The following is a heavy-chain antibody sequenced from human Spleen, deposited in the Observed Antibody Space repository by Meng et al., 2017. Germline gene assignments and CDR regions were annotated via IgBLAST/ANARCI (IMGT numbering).Heavy chain of an antibody. CDR2: IRSKAYGGTT. Sequence: GGSLRLSCTASGFTFGDYAMSWFRQAPGKGLEWVGFIRSKAYGGTTEYAASVKGRFTTSRDDSKSIAYLQMNSLKTEDTAVYYCTLLWFGELHPFYYYYYGMDVWGQGTTVTVSS. J-gene: IGHJ6*02. CDR1: GFTFGDYA. CDR3: TLLWFGELHPFYYYYYGMDV. D-gene: IGHD3-10*01. V-gene: IGHV3-49*03.